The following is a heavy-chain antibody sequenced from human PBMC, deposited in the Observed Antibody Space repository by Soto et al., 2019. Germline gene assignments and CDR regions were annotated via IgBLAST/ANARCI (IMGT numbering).Heavy chain of an antibody. CDR2: ISGTGDNT. D-gene: IGHD3-10*01. CDR3: AKRSLAGTYYLGTMDV. CDR1: GFTFTNFA. V-gene: IGHV3-23*01. J-gene: IGHJ6*02. Sequence: EGALRLSCAASGFTFTNFAMSWVRQAPGKGLEWVSAISGTGDNTYYTGSVKGRFTSTRDNSKNTLYLQMNSLRAEDTAVYYCAKRSLAGTYYLGTMDVWGQGTTVTVSS.